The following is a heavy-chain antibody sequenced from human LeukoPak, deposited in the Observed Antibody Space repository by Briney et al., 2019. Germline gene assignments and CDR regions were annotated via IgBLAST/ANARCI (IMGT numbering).Heavy chain of an antibody. CDR3: ATLLSIGYPFDY. CDR1: GGTFSSYA. Sequence: SVKVSCKASGGTFSSYAISWVRQAPGQGLEWMGRIIPILGIANYAQKFQGRVTITADKSTSTVYMELSSLRSEDTAVYYCATLLSIGYPFDYWGQGTLVTVSS. D-gene: IGHD5-18*01. CDR2: IIPILGIA. J-gene: IGHJ4*02. V-gene: IGHV1-69*04.